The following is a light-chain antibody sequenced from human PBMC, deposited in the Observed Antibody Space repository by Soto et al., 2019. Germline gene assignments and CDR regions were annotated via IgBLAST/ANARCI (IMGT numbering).Light chain of an antibody. CDR3: QQLDTFLLT. J-gene: IGKJ4*01. CDR1: QDISIY. CDR2: AAS. V-gene: IGKV1-9*01. Sequence: IHLTQSPSSLSASVGDRVTITCRASQDISIYLGWYQQKPGKAPKLLIYAASTLQSVVPSRFSGSGSGTDFTLTISSLQPEDFATYYCQQLDTFLLTFGGGTKVEIK.